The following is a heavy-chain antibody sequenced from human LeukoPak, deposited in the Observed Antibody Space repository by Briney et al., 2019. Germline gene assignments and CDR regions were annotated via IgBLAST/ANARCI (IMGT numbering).Heavy chain of an antibody. CDR2: ISSSSSYI. D-gene: IGHD3-10*01. V-gene: IGHV3-21*01. CDR3: ARDDKSMVSYFFDY. CDR1: GFTYSSYS. Sequence: GGSLRLSCAASGFTYSSYSMNWVRQAPAKGLECVSSISSSSSYIYYADSVKGRFTISRDNAKNSLYLQMNSLRAEDTAVYYCARDDKSMVSYFFDYWGQGTLVTVSS. J-gene: IGHJ4*02.